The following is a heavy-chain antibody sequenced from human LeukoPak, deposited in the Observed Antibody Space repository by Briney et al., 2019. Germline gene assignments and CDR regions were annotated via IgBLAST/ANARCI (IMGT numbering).Heavy chain of an antibody. CDR2: IYYSGST. CDR1: GGSISSGGYS. J-gene: IGHJ3*02. V-gene: IGHV4-30-2*03. D-gene: IGHD3-22*01. CDR3: ASIDSSGYYDAFDI. Sequence: SQTLSLTCAVSGGSISSGGYSWSWIRQPPGKGLEWIGSIYYSGSTYYNPSLKSRVTISVDTSKNQFSLKLSSVTAADTAVYYCASIDSSGYYDAFDIWGQGTMVTVSS.